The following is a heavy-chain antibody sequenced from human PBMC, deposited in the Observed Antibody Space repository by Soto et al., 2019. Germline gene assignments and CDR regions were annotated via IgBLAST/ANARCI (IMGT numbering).Heavy chain of an antibody. D-gene: IGHD2-2*01. J-gene: IGHJ3*02. CDR1: GFTFSSYG. Sequence: QVQLVESGGGVVQPGRSLRLSCAASGFTFSSYGMHWVRQAPGKGLEWVAVISYDGSNKYYADSVKGRFTISRDNSKNTLKVKMNNLLDEETDVFYCENIVVVPAAEYFHDAFDIWGQGTMVTVSS. V-gene: IGHV3-30*18. CDR3: ENIVVVPAAEYFHDAFDI. CDR2: ISYDGSNK.